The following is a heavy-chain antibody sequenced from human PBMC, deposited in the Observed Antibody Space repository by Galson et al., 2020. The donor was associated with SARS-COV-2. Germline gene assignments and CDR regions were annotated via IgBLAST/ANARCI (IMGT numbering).Heavy chain of an antibody. J-gene: IGHJ5*02. D-gene: IGHD3-3*01. CDR3: ARLLPGGYDFSSGFLGGFDP. CDR1: GYSFSSYL. V-gene: IGHV5-10-1*01. CDR2: IDPSDSQI. Sequence: GESLKISCKGSGYSFSSYLITWVRQMPGKGLEWLGNIDPSDSQIKYSPSFQGHVTISADKSISTAYLQWSSLRAADTAMYYCARLLPGGYDFSSGFLGGFDPWGHGTQVIVSS.